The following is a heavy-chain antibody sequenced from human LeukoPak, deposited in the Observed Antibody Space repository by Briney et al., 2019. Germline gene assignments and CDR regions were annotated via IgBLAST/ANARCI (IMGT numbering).Heavy chain of an antibody. CDR1: GGSLSSYY. V-gene: IGHV4-59*01. CDR3: ARFSWDCSTASCHLTH. CDR2: IYYTGTT. Sequence: SETLSLTCTVSGGSLSSYYWSWIRQSPGKRLELIGHIYYTGTTFYYPSLNSRVTISLDTSKNEFSLKLTSVTAADTAVYYCARFSWDCSTASCHLTHWGQGALVTVSS. J-gene: IGHJ4*02. D-gene: IGHD3-9*01.